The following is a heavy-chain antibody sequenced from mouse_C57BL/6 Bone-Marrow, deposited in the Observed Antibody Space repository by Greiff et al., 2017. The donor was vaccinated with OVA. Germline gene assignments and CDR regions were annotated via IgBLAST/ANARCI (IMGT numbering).Heavy chain of an antibody. D-gene: IGHD2-4*01. J-gene: IGHJ3*01. CDR1: GYTFTSYG. CDR2: IYPRSGNT. Sequence: QVQLKQSGAELARPGASVKLSCKASGYTFTSYGISWVKQRTGQGLEWIGEIYPRSGNTYYNEKFKGKATLTADKSSSTAYMELRSLTSEDSAVYFCARERDYGQAWFAYWGQGTLVTVSA. V-gene: IGHV1-81*01. CDR3: ARERDYGQAWFAY.